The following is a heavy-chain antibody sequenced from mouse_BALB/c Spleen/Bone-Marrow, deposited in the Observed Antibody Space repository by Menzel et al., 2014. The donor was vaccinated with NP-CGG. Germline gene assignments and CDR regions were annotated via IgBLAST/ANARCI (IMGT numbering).Heavy chain of an antibody. CDR2: ISSGSSTI. Sequence: EVNVVESGGGLVQPGGSRKLSCAASGFTFSSFGMQWVRQAPERGLEWVAYISSGSSTIFYADTVKGRFTISRDNPKNTLFLQMTSLRSEDTAMYYCTRGGNWEDFDYWGQGTTLTVSS. J-gene: IGHJ2*01. CDR1: GFTFSSFG. V-gene: IGHV5-17*02. D-gene: IGHD4-1*01. CDR3: TRGGNWEDFDY.